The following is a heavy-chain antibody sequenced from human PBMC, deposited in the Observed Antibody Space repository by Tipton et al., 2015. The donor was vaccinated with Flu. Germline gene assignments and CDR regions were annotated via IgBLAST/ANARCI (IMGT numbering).Heavy chain of an antibody. CDR3: ASVEYSSSSVLY. V-gene: IGHV4-59*08. CDR2: IYYSGST. CDR1: GGSMSSYY. D-gene: IGHD6-6*01. Sequence: TLSLTCTASGGSMSSYYWSWIRQPPGKGLEWIGYIYYSGSTNYNPSLKSRVTISVDTSKNQFSLKLSSVTAADTAVYYCASVEYSSSSVLYWGQGTLVTVSS. J-gene: IGHJ4*02.